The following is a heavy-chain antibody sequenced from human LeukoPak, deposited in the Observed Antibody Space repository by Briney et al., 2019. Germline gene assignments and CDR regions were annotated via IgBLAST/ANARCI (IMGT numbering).Heavy chain of an antibody. J-gene: IGHJ4*02. CDR3: AREVSDGAAGFDY. CDR2: IYYSGST. CDR1: GGSISSGDYY. V-gene: IGHV4-30-4*01. Sequence: SQTLSLTCTVSGGSISSGDYYWSWIRQPPGKGLEWIGYIYYSGSTYYNPSLKSRVTISVDTSKNQFSLKLSSVTAADTAVYYCAREVSDGAAGFDYWGQGTLVTVSS. D-gene: IGHD4-17*01.